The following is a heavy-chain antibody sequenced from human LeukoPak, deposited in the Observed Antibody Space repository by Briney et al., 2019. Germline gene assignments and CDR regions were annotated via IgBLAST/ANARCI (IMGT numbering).Heavy chain of an antibody. CDR3: ARARKTYYYDSSGYS. D-gene: IGHD3-22*01. Sequence: ASVKVSCKASGYTFSSYGMSWVRQAPGQGLEWMGRIIPILGIANYAQKFQGRVTITADKSTSTAYMELSSLRSEDTAVYYCARARKTYYYDSSGYSWGQGTLVTVSS. CDR2: IIPILGIA. V-gene: IGHV1-69*04. J-gene: IGHJ4*02. CDR1: GYTFSSYG.